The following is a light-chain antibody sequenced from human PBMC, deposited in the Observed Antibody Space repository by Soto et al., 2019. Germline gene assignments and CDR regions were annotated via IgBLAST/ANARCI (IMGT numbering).Light chain of an antibody. CDR2: DAS. V-gene: IGKV3-11*01. CDR1: QSVGSD. Sequence: EIVLTQSPATLSLSPGERATVSCTASQSVGSDLVWYQHKPGQPPRLLIYDASNRATGIPARFSGSGSGTDFTLTISGLEPEDFAVYYCQQRSNWLFGPGTKVDIK. J-gene: IGKJ3*01. CDR3: QQRSNWL.